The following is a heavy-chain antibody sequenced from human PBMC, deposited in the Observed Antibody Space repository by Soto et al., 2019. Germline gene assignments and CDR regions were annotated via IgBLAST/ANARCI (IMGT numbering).Heavy chain of an antibody. CDR2: ISGSGTTI. CDR1: GFTFSDYY. Sequence: QMQLVESGGGLVKPGGSLRLSCAASGFTFSDYYMSWIRQAPGKGMEWLSYISGSGTTIYYADSVKGRFTISRDNAKNSLYLQMNSLRVEDTAVYYCAKGGGSIWYVAVPDYHWGQGTLVTVSS. D-gene: IGHD6-13*01. CDR3: AKGGGSIWYVAVPDYH. V-gene: IGHV3-11*01. J-gene: IGHJ1*01.